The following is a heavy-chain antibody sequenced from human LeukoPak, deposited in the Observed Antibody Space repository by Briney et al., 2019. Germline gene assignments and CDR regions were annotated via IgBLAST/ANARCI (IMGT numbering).Heavy chain of an antibody. J-gene: IGHJ4*02. V-gene: IGHV1-2*04. Sequence: ASVKVSCKASGYTFADYFIHWVRHAPGQGLEWMGRINPNTGGAEYAPKFQGWVTMTRDTSISTAYVEVNRLISDDTAVYYCARDLTSTSNWEFDYWGQGTLVIVSS. CDR3: ARDLTSTSNWEFDY. CDR1: GYTFADYF. D-gene: IGHD1-26*01. CDR2: INPNTGGA.